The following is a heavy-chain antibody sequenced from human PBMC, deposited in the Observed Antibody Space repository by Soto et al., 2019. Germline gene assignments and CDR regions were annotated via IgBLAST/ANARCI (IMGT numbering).Heavy chain of an antibody. CDR2: IIPIFGTA. Sequence: QVQLVQSGAEVKKPGSSVKVSCKASGGTFSSYAISWVRQAPGQGLEWTGGIIPIFGTANYAQKFQGRVTITADKSTSTAYMELSSLRSEDTAVYYCARGRLGYYDSSGYYYGNDAFDIWGQGTMVTVSS. D-gene: IGHD3-22*01. J-gene: IGHJ3*02. CDR3: ARGRLGYYDSSGYYYGNDAFDI. CDR1: GGTFSSYA. V-gene: IGHV1-69*06.